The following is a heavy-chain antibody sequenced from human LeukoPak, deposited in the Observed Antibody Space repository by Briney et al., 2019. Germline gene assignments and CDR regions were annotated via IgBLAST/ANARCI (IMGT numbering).Heavy chain of an antibody. CDR1: GFTFSSYS. Sequence: PGGSLRLSCAASGFTFSSYSMNWVRQAPGKGLEWVSSISSSSSYIYYADSVKGRFTISRDNAKNSLYLQMNSLRAEDTAVYYCARDRFLYSDYEIFDYWGQGTLVTVSS. V-gene: IGHV3-21*01. D-gene: IGHD4-11*01. CDR2: ISSSSSYI. J-gene: IGHJ4*02. CDR3: ARDRFLYSDYEIFDY.